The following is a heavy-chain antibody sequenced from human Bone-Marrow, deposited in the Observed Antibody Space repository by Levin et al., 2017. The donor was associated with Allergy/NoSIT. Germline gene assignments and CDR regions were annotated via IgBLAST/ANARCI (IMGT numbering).Heavy chain of an antibody. CDR3: ARSAQTSHRQLDY. CDR1: GYTFATYG. D-gene: IGHD1-1*01. J-gene: IGHJ4*02. CDR2: ISGYNGYT. Sequence: ASVKVSCKASGYTFATYGITWVRQAPGQGLEWMGWISGYNGYTRYAQKFQGRVAMTTDTSTNTTYMELRSLRFDDTAVYYCARSAQTSHRQLDYWGQGTLVTVSS. V-gene: IGHV1-18*01.